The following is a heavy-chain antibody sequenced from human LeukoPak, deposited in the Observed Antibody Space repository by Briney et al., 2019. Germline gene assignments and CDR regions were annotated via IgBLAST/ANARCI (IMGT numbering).Heavy chain of an antibody. J-gene: IGHJ4*02. V-gene: IGHV4-61*02. Sequence: PSETLSLTCAVSGGSISSGSYYWTWIRQPAWKGLEWIGRISITESTYYNPSLKSRVTISLDTSKNPFSLKLSSLTAADTAVYYCARHRRSGNYRFDYCGQGTLVTVPS. CDR1: GGSISSGSYY. D-gene: IGHD1-26*01. CDR3: ARHRRSGNYRFDY. CDR2: ISITEST.